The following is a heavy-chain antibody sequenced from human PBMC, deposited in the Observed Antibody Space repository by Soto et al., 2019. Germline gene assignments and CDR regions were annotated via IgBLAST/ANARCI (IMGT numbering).Heavy chain of an antibody. CDR1: GYTFTDHY. CDR3: ASCTNGACFLYGMDV. Sequence: ASVKVSCKTSGYTFTDHYMHWVRQAPGQGLEWMGWINPNSGGTNYAQKFQGRVTMTRDTSISTAYMELSRLRSDDTAMYYCASCTNGACFLYGMDVWGQGTTVTVSS. D-gene: IGHD2-8*01. J-gene: IGHJ6*02. V-gene: IGHV1-2*02. CDR2: INPNSGGT.